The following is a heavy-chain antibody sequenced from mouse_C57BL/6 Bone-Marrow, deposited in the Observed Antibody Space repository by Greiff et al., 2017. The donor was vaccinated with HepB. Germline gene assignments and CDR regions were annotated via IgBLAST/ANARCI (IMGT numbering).Heavy chain of an antibody. Sequence: DVHLVESGGGLVKPGGSLKLSCAASGFTFSSYAMSWVRQTPEKRLEWVATISDGGSYTYYPDNVKGRFTISRDNAKNNLYLQMSHLKSEDTAMYYCARDYGSSPYFDYWGQGTTLTVSS. CDR2: ISDGGSYT. CDR1: GFTFSSYA. J-gene: IGHJ2*01. CDR3: ARDYGSSPYFDY. V-gene: IGHV5-4*01. D-gene: IGHD1-1*01.